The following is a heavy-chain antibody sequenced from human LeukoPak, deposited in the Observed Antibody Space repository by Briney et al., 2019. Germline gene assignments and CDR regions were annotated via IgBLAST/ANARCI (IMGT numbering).Heavy chain of an antibody. CDR1: GYTFTGYY. CDR3: ARGTGYSSSWPPH. Sequence: SVKVSCKASGYTFTGYYMHWVRQAPGQGLEWMGGIIPIFGTANYAQKFQGRVTITADKSMSTAYMELSSLRSEDTAVYYCARGTGYSSSWPPHWGQGALVTVSS. V-gene: IGHV1-69*06. CDR2: IIPIFGTA. J-gene: IGHJ4*02. D-gene: IGHD6-13*01.